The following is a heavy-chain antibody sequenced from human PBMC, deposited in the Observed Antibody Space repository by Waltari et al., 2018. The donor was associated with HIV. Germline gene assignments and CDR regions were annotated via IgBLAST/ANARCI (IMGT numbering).Heavy chain of an antibody. CDR1: VGSFSGYY. CDR2: INHSGST. J-gene: IGHJ2*01. Sequence: QVQLQQWGAGLLKPSETLSLTCAVYVGSFSGYYWSWIRQPPGKGLEWIGEINHSGSTNYNPSLKSRVTISVDTSKNQFSLKLSSVTAADTAVYYCARARGYFDLWGRGTLVTVSS. V-gene: IGHV4-34*01. CDR3: ARARGYFDL.